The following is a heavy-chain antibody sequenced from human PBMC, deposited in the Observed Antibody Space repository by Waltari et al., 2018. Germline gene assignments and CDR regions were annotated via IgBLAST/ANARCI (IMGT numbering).Heavy chain of an antibody. CDR3: ASTIVVVPAAITGWFDP. V-gene: IGHV4-39*01. CDR2: IYYSWST. J-gene: IGHJ5*02. CDR1: GGSISSSSYY. Sequence: QLQLQESGPGLVKPSETLSLTCTVSGGSISSSSYYWGWIRQPPGKGREWSGSIYYSWSTYYHPSRKSRVTISVAPSKNQFSLKLRSVTDADTAVYYCASTIVVVPAAITGWFDPWGQGTLVTVSS. D-gene: IGHD2-2*01.